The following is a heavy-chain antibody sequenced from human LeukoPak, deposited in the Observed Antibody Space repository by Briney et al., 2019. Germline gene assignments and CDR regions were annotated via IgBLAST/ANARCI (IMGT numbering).Heavy chain of an antibody. CDR3: ASSPDYDILTGYYDY. Sequence: GGSLRLSCAASGFTFSSYGMSWVRQAPGKGLEWVSAISGSGGSTYYADSVKGRFTISRDNSKNTLYLQMNSLRAEDTAVYYCASSPDYDILTGYYDYWGQGTLVTVSS. CDR2: ISGSGGST. V-gene: IGHV3-23*01. J-gene: IGHJ4*02. CDR1: GFTFSSYG. D-gene: IGHD3-9*01.